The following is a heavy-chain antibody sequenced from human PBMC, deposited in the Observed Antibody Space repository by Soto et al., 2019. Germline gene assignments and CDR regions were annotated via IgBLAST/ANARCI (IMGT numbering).Heavy chain of an antibody. CDR2: FDPEDGET. D-gene: IGHD5-18*01. J-gene: IGHJ5*02. CDR3: ETDFLRIQLMAPVRS. CDR1: GYTLTELS. Sequence: ASVKVSCKVSGYTLTELSMHWVRQAPGKGLEWMGGFDPEDGETIYAQKFQGRVTMTEDTSTDTAYMEMSSLRSEDTAFFYFETDFLRIQLMAPVRSWGQGTLVTVSS. V-gene: IGHV1-24*01.